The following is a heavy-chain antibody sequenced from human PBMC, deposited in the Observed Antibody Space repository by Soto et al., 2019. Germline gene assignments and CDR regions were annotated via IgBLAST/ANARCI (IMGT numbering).Heavy chain of an antibody. CDR1: GYTFTSYD. D-gene: IGHD3-22*01. V-gene: IGHV1-46*03. J-gene: IGHJ3*02. CDR2: INPSGGST. Sequence: ASVKVSCKASGYTFTSYDINWVRQATGQGLEWMGIINPSGGSTSYAQKFQGRVTMTRDTSTSTVYMELSSLRSEDTAVYYCVRDRAYYYDSSGPPHAFDIWGKGTMVTVSS. CDR3: VRDRAYYYDSSGPPHAFDI.